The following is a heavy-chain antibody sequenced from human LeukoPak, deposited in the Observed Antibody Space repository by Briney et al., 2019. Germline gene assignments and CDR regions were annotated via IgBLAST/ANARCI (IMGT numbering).Heavy chain of an antibody. CDR2: IYYSGST. CDR1: GGSFSGYY. J-gene: IGHJ4*02. Sequence: SETLSLTCAVYGGSFSGYYWSWIRQPPGKGLEWLGSIYYSGSTYYNPSLKSRVTISVDTSKNQFSLRLSSVTAADTAVYYCARLRPHYSNYDLGYLDYWGQGTLVTVSS. V-gene: IGHV4-34*01. CDR3: ARLRPHYSNYDLGYLDY. D-gene: IGHD4-11*01.